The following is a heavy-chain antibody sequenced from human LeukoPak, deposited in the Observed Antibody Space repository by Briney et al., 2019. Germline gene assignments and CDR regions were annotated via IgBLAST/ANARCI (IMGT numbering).Heavy chain of an antibody. V-gene: IGHV3-73*01. D-gene: IGHD3-10*01. CDR1: GFTFSGSA. CDR3: AKDMVRGVIDI. J-gene: IGHJ3*02. CDR2: IRSKANSYAT. Sequence: GGSLRLSCAASGFTFSGSAMHWVRQASGKGLEWVGRIRSKANSYATAYAASVKGRFTISRDDSKNTAYLQMNSLRAEDTAVYYCAKDMVRGVIDIWGQGTMVTVSS.